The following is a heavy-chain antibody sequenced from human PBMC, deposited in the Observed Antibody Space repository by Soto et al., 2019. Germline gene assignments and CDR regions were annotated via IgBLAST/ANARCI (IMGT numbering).Heavy chain of an antibody. CDR1: GFTFSSYG. Sequence: ESGGGVVQPGRSLRLSCAASGFTFSSYGMHWVRQAPGKGLEWVAVISYDGSNKYYADSVKGRFTISRDNSKNTLYLQMNSLRAEDTAVYYCAKDSSGWPFDYWGQGTLVTVSS. J-gene: IGHJ4*02. V-gene: IGHV3-30*18. CDR3: AKDSSGWPFDY. D-gene: IGHD6-19*01. CDR2: ISYDGSNK.